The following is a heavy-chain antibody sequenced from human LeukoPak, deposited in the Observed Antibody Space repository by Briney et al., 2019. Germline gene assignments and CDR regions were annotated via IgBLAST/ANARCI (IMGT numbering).Heavy chain of an antibody. CDR2: IGTAGDT. V-gene: IGHV3-13*01. J-gene: IGHJ3*02. CDR3: AREEGGAFDI. D-gene: IGHD1-26*01. Sequence: PGGSLRLSCAISGFSFSDHYMHWVRQATGKGLEWVSAIGTAGDTYYPGSVKGRFTISRENAKNSLYLQMNSLRAGDTAVYYCAREEGGAFDIWGQGTMVTVSS. CDR1: GFSFSDHY.